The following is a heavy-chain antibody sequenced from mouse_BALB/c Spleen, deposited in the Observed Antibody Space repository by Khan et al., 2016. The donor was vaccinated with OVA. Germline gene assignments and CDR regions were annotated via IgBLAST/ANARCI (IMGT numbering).Heavy chain of an antibody. CDR1: GFNIKDTY. CDR3: DRINA. V-gene: IGHV14-3*02. J-gene: IGHJ2*01. CDR2: IDPAYGNT. Sequence: VQLQQSGAELVKPGASVKLSCTASGFNIKDTYMHWVKQRPEQGLEWIGRIDPAYGNTKYDPQFQGKATIPEDTSANTAYLQLSSLTSEDTAVYYCDRINAWGQGTTLTVSS.